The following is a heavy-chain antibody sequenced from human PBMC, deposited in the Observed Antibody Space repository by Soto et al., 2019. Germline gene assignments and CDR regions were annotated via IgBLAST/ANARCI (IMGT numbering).Heavy chain of an antibody. V-gene: IGHV3-48*01. CDR2: ISTRSNSI. CDR3: AKGKPYDSSGYRPAHFDY. Sequence: HPGGSLRLSCAASGFSFSTYSMNWVRQAPGKGLEWVSYISTRSNSIYYADSVKGRFTISRDNSKNTLYLQMSSLRAEDTAVYYCAKGKPYDSSGYRPAHFDYWGQGTLVTVSS. J-gene: IGHJ4*02. D-gene: IGHD3-22*01. CDR1: GFSFSTYS.